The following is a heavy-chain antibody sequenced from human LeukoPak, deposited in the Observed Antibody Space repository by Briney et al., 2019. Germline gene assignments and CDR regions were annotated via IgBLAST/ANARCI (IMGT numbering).Heavy chain of an antibody. Sequence: SETLSLTCTVSGDSISGDIYYWGWIRQPPGKGLEWIGSISHSGSTSYNPSLKSRVIISVDTSKNRFSLRLSSVTAADTAVYYCARPGYRNAYVYWGQGTLVTVSS. V-gene: IGHV4-39*01. CDR2: ISHSGST. J-gene: IGHJ4*02. CDR3: ARPGYRNAYVY. D-gene: IGHD3-16*01. CDR1: GDSISGDIYY.